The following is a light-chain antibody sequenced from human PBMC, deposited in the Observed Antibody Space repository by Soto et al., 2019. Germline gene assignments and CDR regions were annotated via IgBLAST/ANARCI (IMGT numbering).Light chain of an antibody. V-gene: IGKV2-28*01. Sequence: DIVMTQSPLSLPVTPGEPASISCRSSQSLLHSDGYDYLDWYLQKPGQSPQLLIQLGSMRASGVPDRFSGSASGTEFTLKISRVEAEDVGIYCWMQVLQAPVTFGPGTKVDI. CDR3: MQVLQAPVT. CDR1: QSLLHSDGYDY. J-gene: IGKJ3*01. CDR2: LGS.